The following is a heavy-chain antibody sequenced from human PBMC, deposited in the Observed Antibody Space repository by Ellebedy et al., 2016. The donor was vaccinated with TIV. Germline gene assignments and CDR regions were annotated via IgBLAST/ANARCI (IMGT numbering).Heavy chain of an antibody. V-gene: IGHV1-46*01. CDR2: INPTTGNS. CDR1: GYTFTSYY. CDR3: ARGDNYYYDSSGYYYTY. Sequence: ASVKVSCKASGYTFTSYYFYWVRQAPGQGLEWMGIINPTTGNSNYAQKFQGRVTMTRDTSTSTVYMELSSLRSEDPAVYYCARGDNYYYDSSGYYYTYWGQGTLVTVS. J-gene: IGHJ4*02. D-gene: IGHD3-22*01.